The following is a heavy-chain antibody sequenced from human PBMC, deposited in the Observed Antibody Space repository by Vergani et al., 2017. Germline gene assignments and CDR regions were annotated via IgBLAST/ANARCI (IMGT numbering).Heavy chain of an antibody. V-gene: IGHV3-21*01. Sequence: EVQLVESGGGLVKPGGSLRLSCAASGFTFSSYSMNWVRQAPGKGLEWVSSISSSSSYIYYADSVKGRFTISRDNAKNSLYLQMNSLRAEDTAVYYCARDSRRILGYSGYVEWLGTEAFDYWGQGTLVTVSS. CDR1: GFTFSSYS. CDR3: ARDSRRILGYSGYVEWLGTEAFDY. CDR2: ISSSSSYI. J-gene: IGHJ4*02. D-gene: IGHD5-12*01.